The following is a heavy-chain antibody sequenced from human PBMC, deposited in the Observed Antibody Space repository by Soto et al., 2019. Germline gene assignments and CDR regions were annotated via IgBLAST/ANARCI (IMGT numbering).Heavy chain of an antibody. D-gene: IGHD2-8*01. CDR3: TTGYCTNGVCYLAYYYYMDV. CDR2: IKSKTDGGTT. Sequence: PGGSLRLSCAASGFTFSNAWMSWVRQAPGKGLEWVGRIKSKTDGGTTDYAAPVKGRFTISRDDSKNTLYLQMNSLKTEDTAVYYCTTGYCTNGVCYLAYYYYMDVWGKGTTVTVSS. CDR1: GFTFSNAW. V-gene: IGHV3-15*01. J-gene: IGHJ6*03.